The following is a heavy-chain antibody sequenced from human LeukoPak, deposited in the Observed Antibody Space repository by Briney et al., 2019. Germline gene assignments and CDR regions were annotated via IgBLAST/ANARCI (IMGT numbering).Heavy chain of an antibody. V-gene: IGHV5-10-1*01. CDR3: ARHIWGSGSYYDY. Sequence: GESLKISCKGSGYSFTSYWISWVRQMPGKGPEWMGRIDPSDSYTNYSPSFQGHVTISADKSISTAYLQWSSLKASDTAMYYCARHIWGSGSYYDYWGQGTLVTVSS. J-gene: IGHJ4*02. CDR2: IDPSDSYT. D-gene: IGHD3-10*01. CDR1: GYSFTSYW.